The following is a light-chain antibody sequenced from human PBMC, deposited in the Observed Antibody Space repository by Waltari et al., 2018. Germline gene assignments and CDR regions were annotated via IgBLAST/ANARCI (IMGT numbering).Light chain of an antibody. Sequence: EIVLTQSPGTLSLSPGERATLSCRASRSVDSRYLAWYQQKPGQSPSLLIYDASSRSTGIPDRFSGSGSGTDFTLTITRLEPEDFAVYYCQQYGSAPRTFGQGTKVEIK. CDR3: QQYGSAPRT. CDR2: DAS. V-gene: IGKV3-20*01. CDR1: RSVDSRY. J-gene: IGKJ1*01.